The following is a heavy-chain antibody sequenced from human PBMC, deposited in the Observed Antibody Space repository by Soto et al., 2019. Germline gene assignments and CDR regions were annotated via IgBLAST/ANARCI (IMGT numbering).Heavy chain of an antibody. V-gene: IGHV4-34*01. Sequence: SETLSLTCAVYGGSFSGYYWSWIRQPPWKGLEWIGEINHSGSTNYNPSLKSRVTISVDTSKNQFSLKLSSVTAADTAVYYCARGRSETGDIVVVPAAIFMDVWGKGTTVTVSS. CDR3: ARGRSETGDIVVVPAAIFMDV. J-gene: IGHJ6*03. D-gene: IGHD2-2*01. CDR2: INHSGST. CDR1: GGSFSGYY.